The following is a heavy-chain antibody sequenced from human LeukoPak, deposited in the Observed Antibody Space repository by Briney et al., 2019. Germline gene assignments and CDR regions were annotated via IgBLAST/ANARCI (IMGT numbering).Heavy chain of an antibody. CDR3: ARDSGYSSLNFDY. Sequence: ASVKVSCKASGYTFTSYDINWVRQATGQGLEWMGWMNPNSGNTGYAQKFQGRVTMTRDTSISTAYMELSRLRSDDTAVYYCARDSGYSSLNFDYWGQGTLVTVSS. CDR1: GYTFTSYD. J-gene: IGHJ4*02. V-gene: IGHV1-8*01. CDR2: MNPNSGNT. D-gene: IGHD6-13*01.